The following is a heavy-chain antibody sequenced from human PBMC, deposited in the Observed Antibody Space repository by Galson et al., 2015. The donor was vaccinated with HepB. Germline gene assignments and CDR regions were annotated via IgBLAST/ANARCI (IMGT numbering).Heavy chain of an antibody. CDR2: ISWNNGRI. Sequence: SLRLSCAASGFTFDDYAMHWVRQTPGKGLEWVSGISWNNGRIGYADSVKGRFTISRDNAKNSLYLQMNSLRGEDTALYFCAKAAEGFVGVFGFWGQGTLVTVSS. V-gene: IGHV3-9*01. J-gene: IGHJ4*02. D-gene: IGHD3-16*01. CDR1: GFTFDDYA. CDR3: AKAAEGFVGVFGF.